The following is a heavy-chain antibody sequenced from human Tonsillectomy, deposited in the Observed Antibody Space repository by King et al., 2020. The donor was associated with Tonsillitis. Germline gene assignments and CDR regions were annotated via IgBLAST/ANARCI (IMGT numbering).Heavy chain of an antibody. J-gene: IGHJ6*02. CDR2: INAGNGNT. CDR1: GYTFTNCP. Sequence: QLVQSGAEVKKPGASVKVSCKASGYTFTNCPMHWVRQAPGQRLEWMGWINAGNGNTKYSQKFQGRVTITRDTSASTAYMALSSLRSEDTAVYYCARDVEAVAGTGMDVWGQGTTVTVSS. V-gene: IGHV1-3*01. D-gene: IGHD6-19*01. CDR3: ARDVEAVAGTGMDV.